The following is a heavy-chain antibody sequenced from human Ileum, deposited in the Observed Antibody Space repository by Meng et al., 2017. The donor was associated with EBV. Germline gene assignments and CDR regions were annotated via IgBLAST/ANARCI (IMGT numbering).Heavy chain of an antibody. V-gene: IGHV1-18*01. Sequence: QDQLVQSGAEVKKPXXXXRVSCEASGYTFAGYGISWLRQAPGQGLEWMGRFVNNVDTYSAQKFQGRVTMTTDTHTSTAFMELRSLRSDDTAVYYCARGTPGRSYSDYWGQGTLVTVSS. CDR1: GYTFAGYG. CDR3: ARGTPGRSYSDY. J-gene: IGHJ4*02. CDR2: FVNNVDT. D-gene: IGHD3-10*01.